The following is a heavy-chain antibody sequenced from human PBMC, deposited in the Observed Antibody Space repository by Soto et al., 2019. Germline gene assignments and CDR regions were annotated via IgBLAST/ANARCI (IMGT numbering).Heavy chain of an antibody. V-gene: IGHV3-23*01. J-gene: IGHJ5*02. CDR3: AKDSVVTANWFDP. CDR2: ISGSGGST. D-gene: IGHD2-21*02. Sequence: VPGKGLEWVSAISGSGGSTYYADSVKGRFTISRDNSKNTLYLQMNSLRAEDTAVYYCAKDSVVTANWFDPWGQGTLVTVSS.